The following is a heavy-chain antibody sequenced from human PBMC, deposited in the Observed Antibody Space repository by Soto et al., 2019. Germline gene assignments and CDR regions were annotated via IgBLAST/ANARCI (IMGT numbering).Heavy chain of an antibody. J-gene: IGHJ4*02. CDR1: GFTFSSYS. CDR3: ASRGIVGATPLIDY. CDR2: ISSSSTI. Sequence: EVQLVESGGGLVQPGGSLRLSCAASGFTFSSYSMNWVRQAPGKGLEWVSYISSSSTIYYADSVKGRFTISRDNAKNSLYLQMNSLRAEDTAVYYCASRGIVGATPLIDYWGQGTLVTVSS. V-gene: IGHV3-48*01. D-gene: IGHD1-26*01.